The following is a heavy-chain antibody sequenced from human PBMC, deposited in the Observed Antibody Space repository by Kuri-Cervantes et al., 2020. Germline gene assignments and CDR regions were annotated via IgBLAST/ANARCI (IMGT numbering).Heavy chain of an antibody. CDR1: GFTFSSYG. D-gene: IGHD2-21*01. V-gene: IGHV3-33*01. CDR2: IWYDGSNK. CDR3: ARVVVGTAADQFDY. Sequence: GGSLRLSFAASGFTFSSYGMHWVRQAPGKGLEWVAVIWYDGSNKYYADSVKGRFTISRDNSKNTLYLQMNSLRAEDTAVYYCARVVVGTAADQFDYWGQGTLVTVSS. J-gene: IGHJ4*02.